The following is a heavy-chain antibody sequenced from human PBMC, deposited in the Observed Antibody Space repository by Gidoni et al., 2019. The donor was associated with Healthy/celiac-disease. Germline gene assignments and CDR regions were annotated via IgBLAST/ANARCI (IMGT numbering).Heavy chain of an antibody. Sequence: EVQLLESGGGLVQPGGSLSLSCAAPGFTVSSYAMSWVRQAPGKGLECVSAISGSGGSTYYADAVKGRFTISRDNSKNTLYLQMNSLRAEDTAVYYCAKRGMGWATHYLDYWGQGTLVTVSS. D-gene: IGHD2-15*01. V-gene: IGHV3-23*01. CDR1: GFTVSSYA. CDR3: AKRGMGWATHYLDY. J-gene: IGHJ4*02. CDR2: ISGSGGST.